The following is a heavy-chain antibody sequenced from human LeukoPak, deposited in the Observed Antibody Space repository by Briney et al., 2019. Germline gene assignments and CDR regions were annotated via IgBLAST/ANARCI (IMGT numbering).Heavy chain of an antibody. V-gene: IGHV5-51*01. CDR1: GYSFTSYW. J-gene: IGHJ4*02. CDR3: ARGIQLWLSDY. D-gene: IGHD5-18*01. Sequence: GEPLKFSCKGSGYSFTSYWIGWVRQMPGKGLEWMGIIYPGDSDTRYSPSFQGQVTISADTSISTAYLQWSSLKASDTAMYYCARGIQLWLSDYWGQGTLVTVSS. CDR2: IYPGDSDT.